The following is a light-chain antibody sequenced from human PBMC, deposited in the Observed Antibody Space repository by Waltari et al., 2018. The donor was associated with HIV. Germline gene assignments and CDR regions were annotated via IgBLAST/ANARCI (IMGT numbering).Light chain of an antibody. V-gene: IGLV1-44*01. CDR1: SSNIARNT. CDR3: AAWDDSLNGLWV. CDR2: TDN. J-gene: IGLJ3*02. Sequence: QSVLTQPPSVSGTPGQRVTISCSGASSNIARNTVNWFQLLPGTAPKPLIYTDNQRPSGVPDRFSGSKSGTSASLAISGLQSEDEADYFCAAWDDSLNGLWVFGGGTKLTVL.